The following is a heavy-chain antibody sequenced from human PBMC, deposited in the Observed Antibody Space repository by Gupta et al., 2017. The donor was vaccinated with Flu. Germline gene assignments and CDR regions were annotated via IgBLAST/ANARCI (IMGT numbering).Heavy chain of an antibody. J-gene: IGHJ4*02. D-gene: IGHD6-19*01. CDR3: AGEYSSSSDYF. CDR2: MWYDGSNE. V-gene: IGHV3-33*01. CDR1: GITFRAYG. Sequence: QVQLVESGGGVVQPGGSLRLSCAASGITFRAYGLHWVRQAQGKGLEWVAVMWYDGSNEYYADSVKGRFTLSRDRSKNTMFLQINGLRAEDTGVYYCAGEYSSSSDYFWGQGTVVTVSS.